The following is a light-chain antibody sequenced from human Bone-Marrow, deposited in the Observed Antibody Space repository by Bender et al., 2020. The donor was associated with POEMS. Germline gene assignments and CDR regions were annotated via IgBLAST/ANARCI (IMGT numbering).Light chain of an antibody. CDR3: AAWDDSLNGWV. V-gene: IGLV1-36*01. CDR2: SNN. Sequence: QSVVTQPPSLSEAPRQRVTISCSGSSSNIGNHGVNWYQQLPGEAPKLLIYSNNQRPSGVPDRFSGSKSGTSASLAISGLQSEDEADYYCAAWDDSLNGWVFGGGTKLTVL. J-gene: IGLJ3*02. CDR1: SSNIGNHG.